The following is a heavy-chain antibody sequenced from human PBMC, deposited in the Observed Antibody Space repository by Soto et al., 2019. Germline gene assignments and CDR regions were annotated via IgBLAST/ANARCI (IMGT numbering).Heavy chain of an antibody. Sequence: HPVGSLRLSCAASGFTFSSYAMSWVRQAPGKGLEWVSTISGSGGSTYYADSVKGRFTISRDNSKYTLYLQMNSLRAEDTAVYYCAKAPGKWLRFLPPSAYFDYWGQGTLVTVSS. D-gene: IGHD5-12*01. CDR2: ISGSGGST. J-gene: IGHJ4*02. V-gene: IGHV3-23*01. CDR3: AKAPGKWLRFLPPSAYFDY. CDR1: GFTFSSYA.